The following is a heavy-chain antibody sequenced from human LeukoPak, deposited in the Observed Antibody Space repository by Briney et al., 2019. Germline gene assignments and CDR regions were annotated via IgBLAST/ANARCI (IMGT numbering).Heavy chain of an antibody. CDR3: ARGSVVVAANNWFDP. D-gene: IGHD2-15*01. J-gene: IGHJ5*02. CDR2: INHSGST. Sequence: PSETLSLTCAVYGGSFSGYYWSRIRQPPGKGLEWIGEINHSGSTNYNPSLKSRVTISVDTSKNQFSLKLSSVTAADTAVYSCARGSVVVAANNWFDPWGQGTLVTVSS. CDR1: GGSFSGYY. V-gene: IGHV4-34*01.